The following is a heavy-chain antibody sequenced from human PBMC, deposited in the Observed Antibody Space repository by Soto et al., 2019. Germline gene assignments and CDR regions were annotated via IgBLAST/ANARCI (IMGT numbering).Heavy chain of an antibody. CDR1: GFNFRNDA. CDR2: MSGSGGRT. CDR3: AKSCDWYLCYIDV. Sequence: GGSLRLFCAASGFNFRNDAMTCVRQAPGEGLEWVSGMSGSGGRTYYADSVKGRFTVSRDDSQNTLYLQMNSLRVEDTAVYYCAKSCDWYLCYIDVWGKGTTVTVSS. V-gene: IGHV3-23*01. J-gene: IGHJ6*03. D-gene: IGHD3-9*01.